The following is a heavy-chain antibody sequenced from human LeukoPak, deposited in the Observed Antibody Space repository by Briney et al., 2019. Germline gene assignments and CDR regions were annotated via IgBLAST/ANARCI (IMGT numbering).Heavy chain of an antibody. V-gene: IGHV3-23*01. D-gene: IGHD1-14*01. Sequence: GGSLRLSCSASGFTFTNYGMSWVRQAPGKGLEWVSGLSGSGDGQFYAESVEGRFSISRDISNNIWYLQMNSLRAEDTAVYYCARGCQCPSGLSSWFDPRGQGTLVAVSS. CDR3: ARGCQCPSGLSSWFDP. CDR1: GFTFTNYG. J-gene: IGHJ5*02. CDR2: LSGSGDGQ.